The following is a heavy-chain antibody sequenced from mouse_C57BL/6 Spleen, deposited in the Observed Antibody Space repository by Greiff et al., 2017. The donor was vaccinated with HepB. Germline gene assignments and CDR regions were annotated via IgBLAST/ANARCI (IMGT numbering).Heavy chain of an antibody. V-gene: IGHV5-9-1*02. CDR3: TRGSYGSSYYAMDY. CDR2: ISSGGDYI. CDR1: GFTFSSYA. Sequence: EVQVVESGEGLVKPGGSLKLSCAASGFTFSSYAMSWVRQTPEKRLEWVAYISSGGDYIYYADTVKGRFTISRDNARNTLYLQMSSLKSEDTAMYYCTRGSYGSSYYAMDYWGQGTSVTVSS. J-gene: IGHJ4*01. D-gene: IGHD1-1*01.